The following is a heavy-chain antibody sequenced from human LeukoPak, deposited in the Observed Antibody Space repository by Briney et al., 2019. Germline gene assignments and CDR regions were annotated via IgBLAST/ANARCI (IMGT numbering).Heavy chain of an antibody. CDR1: GYTFNIYG. V-gene: IGHV1-18*01. J-gene: IGHJ4*02. Sequence: GASVKVSCKAPGYTFNIYGINWVRQAPGQGLEWMGWISAYSGNTNYAQNLQGRFTMTTDTSTSTAYMELRNLRSDDTAMYYCARDQYTSDWATPDYWGQGTLVIVSS. D-gene: IGHD6-19*01. CDR2: ISAYSGNT. CDR3: ARDQYTSDWATPDY.